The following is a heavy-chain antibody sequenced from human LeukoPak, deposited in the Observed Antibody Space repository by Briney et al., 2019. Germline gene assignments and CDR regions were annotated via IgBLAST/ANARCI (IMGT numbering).Heavy chain of an antibody. D-gene: IGHD3-22*01. V-gene: IGHV4-39*01. Sequence: PSETLSLTCSVSGGSIYDSAYHWGWIRQPPGKGLEWIGSIYYSGSTYYNPSLKSRVTISVDTSKNQFSLKLSSVTAADTAVYYCARPAEVYYYDSSGYPAHYFDYWGQGTLVTVSS. CDR3: ARPAEVYYYDSSGYPAHYFDY. CDR1: GGSIYDSAYH. CDR2: IYYSGST. J-gene: IGHJ4*02.